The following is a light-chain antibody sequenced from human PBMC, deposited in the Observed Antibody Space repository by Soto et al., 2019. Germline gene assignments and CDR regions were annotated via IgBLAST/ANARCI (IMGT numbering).Light chain of an antibody. CDR2: GAS. V-gene: IGKV3-15*01. CDR1: QSISSY. J-gene: IGKJ1*01. CDR3: KQYNNWPET. Sequence: ETVLTQSPATLSLSPGERATLSRRASQSISSYLAWYQQKPGQAPRLLIYGASTRATGIPARFSGSGSATAFTLPISSLQHEDFAVYYCKQYNNWPETFGQGTKVDIK.